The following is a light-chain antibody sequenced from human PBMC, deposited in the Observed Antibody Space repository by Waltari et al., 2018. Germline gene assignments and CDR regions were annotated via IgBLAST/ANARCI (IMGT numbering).Light chain of an antibody. Sequence: EIVLTQSPATLSLSPGERATLSCRASQSVSSYLDWYQQKPDQAPRLLIYDTSNRAAGIPDRFRGSGSGTDFTLTIGRLEHENFAVYYCQQRSNWPLTFGGGTKVEIK. CDR2: DTS. CDR1: QSVSSY. J-gene: IGKJ4*01. V-gene: IGKV3-11*01. CDR3: QQRSNWPLT.